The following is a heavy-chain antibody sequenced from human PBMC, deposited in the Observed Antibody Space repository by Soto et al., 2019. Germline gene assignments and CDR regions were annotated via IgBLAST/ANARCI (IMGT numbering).Heavy chain of an antibody. CDR3: ARSIAAAGTNWFDP. V-gene: IGHV4-59*01. Sequence: PSETLSLTCTVSGGSISSYYWSWIRQPPGKGLEWIGYIYYSGSTNYNPSLKSRVTISVDTSKNQSSLKLSSVTAADTAVYYCARSIAAAGTNWFDPWGQGTLVTVSS. CDR2: IYYSGST. J-gene: IGHJ5*02. CDR1: GGSISSYY. D-gene: IGHD6-13*01.